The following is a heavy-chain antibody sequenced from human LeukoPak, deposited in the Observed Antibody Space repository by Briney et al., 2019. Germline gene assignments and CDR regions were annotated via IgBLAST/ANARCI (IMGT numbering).Heavy chain of an antibody. CDR2: IYYSGST. Sequence: KPSETLSLTCTVSGGSITGYYWSWIRQPPGKGLEWIGYIYYSGSTNYNPSLKSRVTISVDTSKNQFSLKLNSVTAADTAVYYCAREPLLLYSTSMGRYFDFWGRGILVTVSS. V-gene: IGHV4-59*01. D-gene: IGHD6-13*01. CDR1: GGSITGYY. CDR3: AREPLLLYSTSMGRYFDF. J-gene: IGHJ2*01.